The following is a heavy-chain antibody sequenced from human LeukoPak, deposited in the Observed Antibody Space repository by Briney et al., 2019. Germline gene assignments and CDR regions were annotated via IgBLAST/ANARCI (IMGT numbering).Heavy chain of an antibody. Sequence: ASVKVSCKTSGYIFTGYYMHWVRQAPGQGLEWMGWMNPNSGNTGYAQKFQGRVTMTTDTSTSTAYMELRSLRSDDTAVYYCAIAAAGTTPYYYYYMDVWGKGTTVTVSS. J-gene: IGHJ6*03. D-gene: IGHD6-13*01. CDR2: MNPNSGNT. CDR3: AIAAAGTTPYYYYYMDV. CDR1: GYIFTGYY. V-gene: IGHV1-2*02.